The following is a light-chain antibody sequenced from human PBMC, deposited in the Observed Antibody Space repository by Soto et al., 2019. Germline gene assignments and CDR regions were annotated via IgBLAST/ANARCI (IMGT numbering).Light chain of an antibody. Sequence: QSVLTQPPSASGTPGQRVTISCSGSSSNIGSNYVYWYRQLPGTAPKLLIYRNNQRPSGVPDRFSGSKSGTSASLAISGLRSEDEAYYYCAAWDDSLSGALFGGGTQLTVL. CDR3: AAWDDSLSGAL. J-gene: IGLJ7*01. V-gene: IGLV1-47*01. CDR2: RNN. CDR1: SSNIGSNY.